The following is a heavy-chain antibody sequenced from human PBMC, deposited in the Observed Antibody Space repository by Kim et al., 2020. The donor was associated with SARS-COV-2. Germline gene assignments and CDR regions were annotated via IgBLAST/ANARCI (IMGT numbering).Heavy chain of an antibody. V-gene: IGHV3-23*01. D-gene: IGHD6-19*01. J-gene: IGHJ5*02. CDR1: GFTFSSYA. Sequence: GGSLRLSCAASGFTFSSYAMSWVRQAPGKGLEWVSAISGSGGSTYYADSVKGRFTISRDNSKNTLYLQMNSLRAEDTAVYYCAKDGGQGQWLAMNWFDPWGQGTLVTVSS. CDR2: ISGSGGST. CDR3: AKDGGQGQWLAMNWFDP.